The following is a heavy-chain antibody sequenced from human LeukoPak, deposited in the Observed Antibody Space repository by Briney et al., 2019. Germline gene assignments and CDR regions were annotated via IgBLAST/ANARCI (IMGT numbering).Heavy chain of an antibody. CDR1: GFTFSSYA. CDR2: ISGSGGET. V-gene: IGHV3-23*01. D-gene: IGHD3-10*01. J-gene: IGHJ4*02. CDR3: AKTRSIMVRGVIDC. Sequence: GGSLRLSCAASGFTFSSYAMTWVRQAPGKWLECVSVISGSGGETYYAVSVRGRFTISRDNSKNTVYLQMNSLRADDTAVYYCAKTRSIMVRGVIDCWGQGTLVTVSS.